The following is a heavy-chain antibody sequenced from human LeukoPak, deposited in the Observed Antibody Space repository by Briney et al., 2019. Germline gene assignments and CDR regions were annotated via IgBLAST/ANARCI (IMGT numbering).Heavy chain of an antibody. D-gene: IGHD2-2*01. CDR3: ARGTSTFGY. CDR2: ISSTGNTT. J-gene: IGHJ4*02. CDR1: GFSFSSYE. V-gene: IGHV3-48*03. Sequence: GGSLRLSCAASGFSFSSYEMNWVRQAPGKGLEWVSYISSTGNTTYYADSMKGRLTISRDNAKNSLYLQMNSLRAEDTAIYSCARGTSTFGYWGQGTLVTVSS.